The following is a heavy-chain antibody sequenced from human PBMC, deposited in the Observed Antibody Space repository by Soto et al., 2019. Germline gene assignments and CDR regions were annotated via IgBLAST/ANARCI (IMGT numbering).Heavy chain of an antibody. Sequence: GGSLRLSCAASGFTFSSYAMHWVRQAPGKGLEWVAVISYDGSNKYYADSVKGRFTISRDNSKNTLYLQMNSLRAEDTAVYYCATLPSCGSRNHDAFYIWGQGTMVTVSS. V-gene: IGHV3-30-3*01. CDR1: GFTFSSYA. J-gene: IGHJ3*02. D-gene: IGHD3-22*01. CDR3: ATLPSCGSRNHDAFYI. CDR2: ISYDGSNK.